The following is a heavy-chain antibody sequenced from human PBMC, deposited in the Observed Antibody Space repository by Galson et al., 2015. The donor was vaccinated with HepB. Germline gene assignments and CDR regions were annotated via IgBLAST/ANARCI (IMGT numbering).Heavy chain of an antibody. D-gene: IGHD2-2*02. CDR2: IRYDGLNK. CDR1: GFTFSSYA. Sequence: SLRLSCAASGFTFSSYAMHWVRQAPGKGLEWVAFIRYDGLNKYYPDSVKGRFTISRDTSKNTLYLQMNSLRAEDTAVYYCATGKEYLAPEEYYFDYWGQGTLVTVSS. V-gene: IGHV3-30*02. J-gene: IGHJ4*02. CDR3: ATGKEYLAPEEYYFDY.